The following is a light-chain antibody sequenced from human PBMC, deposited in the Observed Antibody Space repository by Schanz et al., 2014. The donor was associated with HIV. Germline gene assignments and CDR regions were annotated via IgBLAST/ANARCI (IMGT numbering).Light chain of an antibody. V-gene: IGKV3-15*01. J-gene: IGKJ2*01. Sequence: EVVLTQSPATLSLSPGERATLSCRASQSVSSSYLAWYQQRPGQSPRLVIYDASTRAPGIPARFSGSGSGTEFTLTISSLQSDDFAVYYCQQYNNWPPMYTFGQGTKLEIK. CDR3: QQYNNWPPMYT. CDR2: DAS. CDR1: QSVSSSY.